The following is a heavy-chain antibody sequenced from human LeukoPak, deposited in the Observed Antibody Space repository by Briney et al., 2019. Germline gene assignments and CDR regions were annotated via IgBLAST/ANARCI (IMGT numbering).Heavy chain of an antibody. V-gene: IGHV3-11*04. CDR1: GFTFSDYY. Sequence: GGSLRLSRAASGFTFSDYYMTWIRQAPGKGLEWVSSISRSGDTMYYADSVRGRFTMSRDNAKNSLYLQMNSLRAEDTALYYCAIQMTMIVVVPYFDYWGQGTLVTVSS. CDR3: AIQMTMIVVVPYFDY. J-gene: IGHJ4*02. CDR2: ISRSGDTM. D-gene: IGHD3-22*01.